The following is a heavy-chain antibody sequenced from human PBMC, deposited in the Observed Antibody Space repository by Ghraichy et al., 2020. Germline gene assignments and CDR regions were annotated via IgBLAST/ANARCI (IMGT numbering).Heavy chain of an antibody. D-gene: IGHD6-6*01. CDR2: IYYSGST. CDR1: GGSISSSSYY. CDR3: ARHVLKSYSSSSFYDY. V-gene: IGHV4-39*01. Sequence: SETLSLTCTVSGGSISSSSYYWGWIRQPPGKGLEWIGSIYYSGSTYYNPSLKSRVTISVDTSKNQFSLKLSSVTAADTAVYYCARHVLKSYSSSSFYDYWGQGTLVTVSS. J-gene: IGHJ4*02.